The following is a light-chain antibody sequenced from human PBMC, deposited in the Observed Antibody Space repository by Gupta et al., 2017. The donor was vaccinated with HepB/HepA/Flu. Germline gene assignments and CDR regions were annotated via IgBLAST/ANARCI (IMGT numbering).Light chain of an antibody. V-gene: IGKV1-39*01. CDR2: AAS. CDR3: QQSYGTVT. J-gene: IGKJ4*01. CDR1: QRIASY. Sequence: DIQMTQSPSSLSASVGDRVTITCRASQRIASYLNWYQQKPGKAPKLLIYAASRVQSGVPSRFSGSGSGTDFTLTSSSRQYGDFANYYLQQSYGTVTFGGGTKVEIK.